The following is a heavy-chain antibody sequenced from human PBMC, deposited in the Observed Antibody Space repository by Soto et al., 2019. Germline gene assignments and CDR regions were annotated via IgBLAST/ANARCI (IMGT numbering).Heavy chain of an antibody. Sequence: PGGSLRLSCAASGFTFSSYGMHWVRQAPGKGLEWVAVISYDGSNKYYADSVKGRFTISRDNSKNTLYLQMNSLRAEDTAVYYCAKGPIFGVVITWVDYWGQGTLVTVSS. CDR2: ISYDGSNK. D-gene: IGHD3-3*01. V-gene: IGHV3-30*18. CDR3: AKGPIFGVVITWVDY. J-gene: IGHJ4*02. CDR1: GFTFSSYG.